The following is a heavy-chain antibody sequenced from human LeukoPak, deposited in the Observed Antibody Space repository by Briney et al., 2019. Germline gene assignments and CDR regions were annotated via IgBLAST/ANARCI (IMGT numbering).Heavy chain of an antibody. CDR1: GYTFTSYG. J-gene: IGHJ4*02. Sequence: GASEKVSCKASGYTFTSYGISWVRQAPGQGLEWMGWISAYNGNTNYAQKLQGRVTMTTDTSTSTAYMELRSLRSDDTAVYYCARDELGSGDYYGSGSYYNPLDYWGQETLVTVSS. CDR3: ARDELGSGDYYGSGSYYNPLDY. CDR2: ISAYNGNT. V-gene: IGHV1-18*01. D-gene: IGHD3-10*01.